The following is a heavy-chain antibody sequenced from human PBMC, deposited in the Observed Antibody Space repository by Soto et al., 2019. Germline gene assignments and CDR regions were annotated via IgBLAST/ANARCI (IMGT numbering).Heavy chain of an antibody. CDR1: GYPFTNYG. CDR3: ARGGYRGSGRAFDY. J-gene: IGHJ4*02. CDR2: SSAYSAAA. Sequence: QVQLVQSGPEVRVPGASVKVSCKASGYPFTNYGVSWVRQAPGQGLECMGWSSAYSAAANYVDKFQGRVTMTTDTSTNTAYMELTNRRSDDTAVYFWARGGYRGSGRAFDYWGQGTLVTVSS. D-gene: IGHD3-10*01. V-gene: IGHV1-18*01.